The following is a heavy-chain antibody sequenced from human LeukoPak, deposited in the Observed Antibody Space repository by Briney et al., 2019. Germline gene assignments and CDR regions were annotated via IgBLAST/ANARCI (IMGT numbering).Heavy chain of an antibody. CDR3: ARSMIVVVAIDY. J-gene: IGHJ4*02. V-gene: IGHV3-21*01. D-gene: IGHD3-22*01. CDR2: ISSSSSYI. CDR1: GFTFSSYS. Sequence: GGSLRLPCAASGFTFSSYSMNWVRQAPGKGLEWVSSISSSSSYIYYADSVKGRFTISRDNAKNSLYLQMNSLRAEDTAVYYCARSMIVVVAIDYWGQGTLVTVSS.